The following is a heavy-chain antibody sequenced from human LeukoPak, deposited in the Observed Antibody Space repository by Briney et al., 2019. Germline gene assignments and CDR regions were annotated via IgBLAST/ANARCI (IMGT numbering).Heavy chain of an antibody. CDR1: GFTFSDYN. V-gene: IGHV3-23*01. CDR2: ISGSGGST. J-gene: IGHJ6*03. Sequence: GGSLRLSCAASGFTFSDYNMRWIRQAPGKGLEWVSAISGSGGSTYYADSVKGRFTISRDNSKNTLYLQMNSLRAEDTAVYYCAKGRGWEASYYYYYMDVWGKGTTVTISS. CDR3: AKGRGWEASYYYYYMDV. D-gene: IGHD1-26*01.